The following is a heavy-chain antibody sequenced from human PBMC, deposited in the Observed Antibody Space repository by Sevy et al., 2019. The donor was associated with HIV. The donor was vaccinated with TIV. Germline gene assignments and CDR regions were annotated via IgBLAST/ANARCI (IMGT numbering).Heavy chain of an antibody. J-gene: IGHJ4*02. CDR3: AATKDYYESSGPPFDY. CDR2: FDPEDGET. V-gene: IGHV1-24*01. D-gene: IGHD3-22*01. CDR1: GYTLNKLS. Sequence: ASVKVSCKVSGYTLNKLSMHWVRQAPGKGLEWMGSFDPEDGETFYAQKFQGRVTMTEVTSTDTAYMELSSLRSEDTAVYYCAATKDYYESSGPPFDYWGQGTLVTVSS.